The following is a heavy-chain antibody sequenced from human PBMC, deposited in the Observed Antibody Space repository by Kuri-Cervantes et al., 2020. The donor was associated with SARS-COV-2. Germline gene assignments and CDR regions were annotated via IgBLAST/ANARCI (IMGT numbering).Heavy chain of an antibody. CDR2: VWFDGSRQ. CDR1: EFTFSSFC. V-gene: IGHV3-33*01. CDR3: ARERHGAAGWHFDY. D-gene: IGHD6-13*01. Sequence: LSLTCAVSEFTFSSFCMHWVRQAPGKGLEWVAVVWFDGSRQYYADSVKGRFTISRDNSTNTMYLEMNSLRAEDTAVYFCARERHGAAGWHFDYWGQGTVVTVSS. J-gene: IGHJ4*02.